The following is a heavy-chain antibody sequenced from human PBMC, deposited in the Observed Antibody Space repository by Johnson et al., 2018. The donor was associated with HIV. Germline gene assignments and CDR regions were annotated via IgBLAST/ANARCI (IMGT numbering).Heavy chain of an antibody. CDR1: GFTFSSYA. Sequence: QLVESGGGVVQPGRSLRLSCAASGFTFSSYAMHWVRQAPGKGLEWVANIKQDGSEKYYVDSVKGRFTISRDNAKNSLYLQMNSLRAEDTAVYYCAREVAAVGDAFDIWGQGTMVTVSS. CDR2: IKQDGSEK. J-gene: IGHJ3*02. CDR3: AREVAAVGDAFDI. V-gene: IGHV3-7*01. D-gene: IGHD6-13*01.